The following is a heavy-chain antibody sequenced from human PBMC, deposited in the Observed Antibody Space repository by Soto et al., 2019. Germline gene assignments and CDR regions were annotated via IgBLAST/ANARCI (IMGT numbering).Heavy chain of an antibody. CDR3: ALTYCADNSCPGYFDF. CDR1: GGTFNTYT. CDR2: FIPILDMA. J-gene: IGHJ4*02. D-gene: IGHD2-21*01. Sequence: QVQVVQSGAEVKKPESSVKVSCKPSGGTFNTYTVNWVRLAPGHGLEWMGRFIPILDMANYAQKFQDRVTIAADRATFTAYMAPNSLTSDDTAVHYCALTYCADNSCPGYFDFWCPGTRVTVSS. V-gene: IGHV1-69*02.